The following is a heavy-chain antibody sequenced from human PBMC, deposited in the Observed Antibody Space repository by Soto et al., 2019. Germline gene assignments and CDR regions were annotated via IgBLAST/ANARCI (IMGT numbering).Heavy chain of an antibody. CDR1: GFTFSNYG. CDR3: AKDGAPRYCGRSSCHPAGAY. J-gene: IGHJ4*02. Sequence: QVQLVESGGGVVQPGRSLRLSCAGSGFTFSNYGLHWVRQAPGKGLEWVAVISYDGSHKYYADSVKGRFTISRDNSNNRPYLQMESLRTEDSAVYYCAKDGAPRYCGRSSCHPAGAYWGQGTLVTVSS. D-gene: IGHD2-15*01. CDR2: ISYDGSHK. V-gene: IGHV3-30*18.